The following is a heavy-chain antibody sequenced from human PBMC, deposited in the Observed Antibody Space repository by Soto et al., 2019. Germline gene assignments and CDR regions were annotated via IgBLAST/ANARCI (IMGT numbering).Heavy chain of an antibody. V-gene: IGHV4-30-4*01. Sequence: QVQLQESGPGLVEPSQTLSLTCTVSGASVSSNYYSWSWIRQPPGRDLEWIGHIYNGGSTYSNPSLNSRVTVSLDTSKNQCSLNLNSVTAADTAVYYCARGPSGDKVDYWGQGTLVTVSS. D-gene: IGHD1-26*01. J-gene: IGHJ4*02. CDR2: IYNGGST. CDR1: GASVSSNYYS. CDR3: ARGPSGDKVDY.